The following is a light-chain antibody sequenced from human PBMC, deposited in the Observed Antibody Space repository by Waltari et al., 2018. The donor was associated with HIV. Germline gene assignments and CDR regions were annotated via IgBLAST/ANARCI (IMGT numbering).Light chain of an antibody. J-gene: IGKJ3*01. CDR3: T. CDR1: QTISSS. Sequence: DIQMTQSPSSLSAFIGDSVTMTCRSSQTISSSLNWYQHRPGKAPELLIYSANTVKSGVPSRFSGSGSGTDFTLTITNLQPEQSYSAPLTFGPGTKVDI. CDR2: SAN. V-gene: IGKV1-39*01.